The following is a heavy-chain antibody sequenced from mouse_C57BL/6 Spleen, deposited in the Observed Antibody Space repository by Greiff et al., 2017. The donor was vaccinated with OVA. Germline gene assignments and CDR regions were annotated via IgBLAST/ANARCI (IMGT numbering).Heavy chain of an antibody. J-gene: IGHJ3*01. CDR2: IDPSDSET. D-gene: IGHD4-1*01. CDR3: ARWDSAY. CDR1: GYTFTSYW. V-gene: IGHV1-52*01. Sequence: QVQLQQPGAELVRPGSSVKLSCKASGYTFTSYWMHWVKQRPIQGLEWIGNIDPSDSETHYTQKFKDKATLTVDKSSSTAYMQLSSLTSEDSAVYYCARWDSAYWGQGTLVTVSA.